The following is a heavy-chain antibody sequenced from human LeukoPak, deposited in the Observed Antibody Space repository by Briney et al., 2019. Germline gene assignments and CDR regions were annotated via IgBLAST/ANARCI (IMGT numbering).Heavy chain of an antibody. V-gene: IGHV1-69*06. J-gene: IGHJ4*02. Sequence: ASVKVSRKASGGTFTSYAISWVRQAPGQEVEWVGGIIPIFGTANYAQKFRGRVTITADKSTRTAYMELSSLRSEDTAVYYCARDNDSRDPPHFGYWGQGTLVTVSS. CDR3: ARDNDSRDPPHFGY. CDR1: GGTFTSYA. D-gene: IGHD3-16*01. CDR2: IIPIFGTA.